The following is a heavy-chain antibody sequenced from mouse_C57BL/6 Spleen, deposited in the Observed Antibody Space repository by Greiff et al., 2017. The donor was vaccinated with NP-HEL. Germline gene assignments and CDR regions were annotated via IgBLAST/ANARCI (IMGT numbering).Heavy chain of an antibody. J-gene: IGHJ4*01. Sequence: DVQLVESGGGLVQPGGSLKLSCAASGFTFSDYGMAWVRQAPRKGPEWVAFISNLAYSIYYADTVTGRFTISRENAKNTLYLEMSSLRSEDTAMYYCARPLYYGNYEDYAMDYWGQGTSVTVSS. D-gene: IGHD2-1*01. CDR3: ARPLYYGNYEDYAMDY. CDR1: GFTFSDYG. V-gene: IGHV5-15*01. CDR2: ISNLAYSI.